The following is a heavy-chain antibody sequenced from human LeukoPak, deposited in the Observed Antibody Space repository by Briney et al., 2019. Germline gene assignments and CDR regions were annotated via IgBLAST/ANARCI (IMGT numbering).Heavy chain of an antibody. CDR2: ISADGSEK. CDR1: GFTFINYV. D-gene: IGHD3-10*01. J-gene: IGHJ4*02. CDR3: AKGVRGVIAYYFDY. Sequence: GGSLRLSCVASGFTFINYVMHWVHPAPGKGVQWVAVISADGSEKYYADSAKGRFTISRDNSKNQVYLQMNRLRAEDTAVYYCAKGVRGVIAYYFDYWGQGTLVTVSS. V-gene: IGHV3-30*18.